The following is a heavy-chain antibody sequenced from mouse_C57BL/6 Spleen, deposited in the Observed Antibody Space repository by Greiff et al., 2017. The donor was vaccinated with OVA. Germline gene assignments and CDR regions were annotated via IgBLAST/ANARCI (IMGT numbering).Heavy chain of an antibody. V-gene: IGHV1-22*01. CDR3: ARDGDGSRDFDD. CDR2: INPNNGGT. Sequence: EVQLQQSGPELVKPGASVKMSCKASGYTFTDYNMHWVKQSHGKSLEWIGYINPNNGGTSYNQKFKGKATLTVNKSSSTAYMELRSLTSEDSAVYYCARDGDGSRDFDDWGQGTTLTVSS. D-gene: IGHD2-3*01. J-gene: IGHJ2*01. CDR1: GYTFTDYN.